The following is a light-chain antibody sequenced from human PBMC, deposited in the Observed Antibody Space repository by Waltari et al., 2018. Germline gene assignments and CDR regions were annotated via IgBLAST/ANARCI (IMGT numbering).Light chain of an antibody. Sequence: DIVLTQSPDSLAVSLGERATIHCKSSQDILYGSNNYNYFTWYQQKPGQPPIVLIYWASTRESGVPDRFSGSGSGTDFTLTISSLQAEDVSVYYCQQYFSFPPTFGGGTKVEIK. CDR3: QQYFSFPPT. V-gene: IGKV4-1*01. CDR2: WAS. J-gene: IGKJ4*01. CDR1: QDILYGSNNYNY.